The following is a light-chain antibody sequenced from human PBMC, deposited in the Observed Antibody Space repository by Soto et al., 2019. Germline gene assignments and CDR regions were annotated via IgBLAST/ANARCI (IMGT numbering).Light chain of an antibody. CDR3: QQYGSSPYT. Sequence: EIVLTQSPGTLSLSPGERATLSCRASQSVSSSYLAWYQQKPGQAPRLLMYGASSRATGIPDRFSGGGSATDFTLTISRLEPEDLAVYYCQQYGSSPYTFGRGTSWRSN. V-gene: IGKV3-20*01. CDR1: QSVSSSY. J-gene: IGKJ2*01. CDR2: GAS.